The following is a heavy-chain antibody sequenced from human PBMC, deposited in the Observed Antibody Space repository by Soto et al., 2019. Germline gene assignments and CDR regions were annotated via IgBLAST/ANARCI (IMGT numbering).Heavy chain of an antibody. CDR1: VYTFVTYG. CDR2: ISAYNGNT. V-gene: IGHV1-18*01. J-gene: IGHJ4*02. D-gene: IGHD3-16*01. CDR3: ARVGGALGDLDY. Sequence: ASLKVSCKASVYTFVTYGISWVRQAPGQGLEWMGWISAYNGNTNYAQKLQCIVTMTTDTSTSTAYRELRSLRSDDKAIFYCARVGGALGDLDYWGQGTLVTVSS.